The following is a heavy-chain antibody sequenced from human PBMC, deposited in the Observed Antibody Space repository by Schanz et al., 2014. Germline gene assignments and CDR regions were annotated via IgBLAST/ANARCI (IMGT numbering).Heavy chain of an antibody. V-gene: IGHV3-11*01. D-gene: IGHD6-6*01. J-gene: IGHJ6*02. CDR1: GFTFSDYY. Sequence: QVQLVESGGGLVKPGGSLRLSCAASGFTFSDYYMNWIRQAPGKGLEWVSYISNSGYTIYYADSVKGRFTISRDNAKNPLYRQMNSRRAEDTAVYYCARAPPPYSSSPYYWYYGMDVWGQGTTVTVSS. CDR3: ARAPPPYSSSPYYWYYGMDV. CDR2: ISNSGYTI.